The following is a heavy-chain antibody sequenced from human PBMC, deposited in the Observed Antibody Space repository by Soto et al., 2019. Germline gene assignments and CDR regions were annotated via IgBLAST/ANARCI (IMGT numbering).Heavy chain of an antibody. CDR2: IYYSGTT. J-gene: IGHJ4*02. D-gene: IGHD1-26*01. CDR3: ARREIQGPIDY. V-gene: IGHV4-28*01. CDR1: GYSISSSNW. Sequence: TSETLSLTRAVSGYSISSSNWWGWIRQPPGKGLEWIGYIYYSGTTYYNPSLKSRVTMSVDTSKNQFSLKLTSVTAVDTAVYYCARREIQGPIDYWGQGTLVTVSS.